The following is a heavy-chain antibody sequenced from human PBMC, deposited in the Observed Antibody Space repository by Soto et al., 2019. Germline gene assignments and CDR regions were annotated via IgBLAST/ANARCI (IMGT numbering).Heavy chain of an antibody. D-gene: IGHD6-13*01. J-gene: IGHJ6*02. CDR2: IDPSDSYT. V-gene: IGHV5-10-1*01. Sequence: GESLKISCKGSGYSFTSYWISWVRQMPGKGLEWMGRIDPSDSYTNYSPSFQGHVTISADKSISTAYLQWSSLKASDTAMYYCARNLAAAGTYYYYGMDVWGQGTTVTV. CDR3: ARNLAAAGTYYYYGMDV. CDR1: GYSFTSYW.